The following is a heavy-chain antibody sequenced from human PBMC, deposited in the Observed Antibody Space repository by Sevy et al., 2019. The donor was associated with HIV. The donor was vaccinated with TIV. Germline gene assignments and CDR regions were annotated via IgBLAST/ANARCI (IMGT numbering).Heavy chain of an antibody. CDR1: GFSFSDYA. V-gene: IGHV3-30-3*01. Sequence: GGSLRLSCVASGFSFSDYALHWVRQGPDKGLEWVAVVSFDGGNKYYPDSVKGRFTVSRDNSKNTLYLQMDSLRSEDTAVYYCARGPYSSGLRFDYWGQGTLVTVSS. J-gene: IGHJ4*02. CDR3: ARGPYSSGLRFDY. D-gene: IGHD6-19*01. CDR2: VSFDGGNK.